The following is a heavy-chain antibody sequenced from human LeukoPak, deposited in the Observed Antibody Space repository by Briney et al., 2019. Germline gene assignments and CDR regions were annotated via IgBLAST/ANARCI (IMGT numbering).Heavy chain of an antibody. CDR3: ARVAVDLDCSGDTCSSVFKSFDA. Sequence: ASVRVSCKASGYMFTSYAISWVRRAPGQGLEWMRWIRAYNGNTKYAQKFQARVTMTTDTSTSTAYMELRSLRSDDTAVYYCARVAVDLDCSGDTCSSVFKSFDAWGQGTLVTVSS. CDR1: GYMFTSYA. CDR2: IRAYNGNT. J-gene: IGHJ5*02. D-gene: IGHD2-15*01. V-gene: IGHV1-18*01.